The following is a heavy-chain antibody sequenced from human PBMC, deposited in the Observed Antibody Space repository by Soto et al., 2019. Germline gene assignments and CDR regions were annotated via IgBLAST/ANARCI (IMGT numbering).Heavy chain of an antibody. V-gene: IGHV1-2*02. CDR1: GYSFSDYF. Sequence: SVKVSCNPSGYSFSDYFIQWVRQAPGQGLEWVAWINPKTAATNYAKKFQGRVSLTWDTSSTTAYMELTRLRPDDTAVYYCARIKWGLNYYNGMDVWGQGTTVTVSS. J-gene: IGHJ6*02. D-gene: IGHD1-26*01. CDR3: ARIKWGLNYYNGMDV. CDR2: INPKTAAT.